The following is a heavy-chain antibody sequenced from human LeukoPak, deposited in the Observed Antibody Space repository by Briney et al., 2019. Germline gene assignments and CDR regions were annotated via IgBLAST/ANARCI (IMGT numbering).Heavy chain of an antibody. Sequence: GGSLRLSCAASGFTFSEYYMSWIRQAPGKGLEWVSYISSSSSVTNYADSVKGRFTISRDNAKNSLFLQMNSLRAEDTAVYYCTRDRRRAMFRGVEGVDYWGQGTLVTVSS. V-gene: IGHV3-11*06. J-gene: IGHJ4*02. CDR2: ISSSSSVT. CDR3: TRDRRRAMFRGVEGVDY. D-gene: IGHD3-10*01. CDR1: GFTFSEYY.